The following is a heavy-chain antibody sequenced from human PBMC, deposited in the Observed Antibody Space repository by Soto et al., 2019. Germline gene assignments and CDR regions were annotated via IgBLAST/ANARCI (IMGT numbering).Heavy chain of an antibody. CDR3: ASGIGLGDDQYGMDV. CDR1: GFTFSRSG. Sequence: QVQLVESGGGVVQPGRSLRLSCAGSGFTFSRSGMHWVRRAPGKGLEWVALICNDGSNKYYADSAKGRFTISRDNPKNTLYLQMNSLGAEDTAVSFCASGIGLGDDQYGMDVWGQGTTVIVSS. CDR2: ICNDGSNK. J-gene: IGHJ6*02. V-gene: IGHV3-33*01. D-gene: IGHD3-10*01.